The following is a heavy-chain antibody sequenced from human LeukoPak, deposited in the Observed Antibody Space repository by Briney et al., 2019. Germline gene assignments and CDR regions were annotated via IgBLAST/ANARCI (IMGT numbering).Heavy chain of an antibody. CDR3: ARSKGRRTSGYNHYYAMDV. CDR2: IVPILRTP. J-gene: IGHJ6*02. Sequence: SVKVSCKASGGTFSSYAISWVRQAPGQGLEWMGGIVPILRTPDYAKKFQGKVTITADESTTTAYMELSSLTSEDTAVYYCARSKGRRTSGYNHYYAMDVWGQGTTVTVSS. CDR1: GGTFSSYA. D-gene: IGHD3-22*01. V-gene: IGHV1-69*13.